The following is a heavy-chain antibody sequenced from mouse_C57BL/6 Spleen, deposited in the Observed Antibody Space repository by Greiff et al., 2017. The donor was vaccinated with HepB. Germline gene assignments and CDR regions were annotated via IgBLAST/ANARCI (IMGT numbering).Heavy chain of an antibody. CDR2: IYPGDGDT. J-gene: IGHJ4*01. CDR3: ASGTVVATWDAMDY. V-gene: IGHV1-82*01. Sequence: VQLQQSGPELVKPGASVKISCKASGYAFSSSWMNWVKPRPGKGLEWIGRIYPGDGDTNYNGKFKGKATLTADKSSSTAYMQLSSLTSEDSAVYCCASGTVVATWDAMDYWGQGTSVTVSS. CDR1: GYAFSSSW. D-gene: IGHD1-1*01.